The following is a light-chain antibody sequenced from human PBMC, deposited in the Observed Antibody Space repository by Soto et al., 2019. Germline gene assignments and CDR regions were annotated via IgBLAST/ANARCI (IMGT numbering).Light chain of an antibody. CDR3: QHCASSLPSWT. CDR2: GAS. CDR1: QSVITSY. Sequence: ETVLTQSPGTLSLSPGERATLSCRASQSVITSYLAWYQQNSGQAPRLLLYGASSSATGIPDRFSGSGSGTKVTLTISALEPGDFAVYYGQHCASSLPSWTFGQGTKVEIK. V-gene: IGKV3-20*01. J-gene: IGKJ1*01.